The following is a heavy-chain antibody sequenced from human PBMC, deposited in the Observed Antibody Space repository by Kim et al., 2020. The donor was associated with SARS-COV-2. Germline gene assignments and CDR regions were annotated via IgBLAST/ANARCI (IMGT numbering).Heavy chain of an antibody. V-gene: IGHV4-30-2*01. Sequence: SETLSLTCAVSGGSISSGGYSWSWIRQPPGKGLEWIGYIYYSGSTYYNPSLKSRVTISVDRSKNQFSLKLSSVTAADTAVYYCARGSSGYYLDYWGQGTL. J-gene: IGHJ4*02. CDR2: IYYSGST. CDR3: ARGSSGYYLDY. CDR1: GGSISSGGYS. D-gene: IGHD3-22*01.